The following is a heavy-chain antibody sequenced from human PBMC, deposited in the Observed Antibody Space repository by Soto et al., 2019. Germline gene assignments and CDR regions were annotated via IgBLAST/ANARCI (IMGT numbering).Heavy chain of an antibody. CDR1: GGSFSSGGPS. CDR2: IYSSVTT. J-gene: IGHJ2*01. CDR3: ASSSGWYGWYFDL. V-gene: IGHV4-61*08. D-gene: IGHD6-19*01. Sequence: QVQLQESGPGLVKPSETLSSTCTVSGGSFSSGGPSWSWIRQPPGKELGWIGYIYSSVTTNYNPSLKSRVTISVDTSKSQFSLKVSSVTAADTAVYYCASSSGWYGWYFDLWGRGTLVTVSS.